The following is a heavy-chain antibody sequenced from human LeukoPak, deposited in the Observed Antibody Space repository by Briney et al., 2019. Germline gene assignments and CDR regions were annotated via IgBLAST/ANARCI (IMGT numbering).Heavy chain of an antibody. CDR3: ARDGPGVAVAGNYYFDY. Sequence: ASVKVSCKASGYTFTSYGISWVRQAPGQGLEWMGWVSAYNGNTNYSQKLQGRVTITTDTSTSTAYMVLRSLRSDDTAVYYCARDGPGVAVAGNYYFDYWGQGTLVTVSS. CDR2: VSAYNGNT. J-gene: IGHJ4*02. V-gene: IGHV1-18*01. D-gene: IGHD6-19*01. CDR1: GYTFTSYG.